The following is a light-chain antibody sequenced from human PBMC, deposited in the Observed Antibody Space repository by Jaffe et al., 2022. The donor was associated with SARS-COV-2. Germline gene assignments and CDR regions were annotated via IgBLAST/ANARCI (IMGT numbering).Light chain of an antibody. Sequence: EIVLTQSPGTLSLSPGERVTLSCRASQSVSSDYLAWYQQKPGQAPRLLIYGASKRAAGIPDRFSGSGSGTDFTLTISRLEPDDFAVYCCQQYGSSPLYSFGQGTRLEIK. J-gene: IGKJ2*03. CDR3: QQYGSSPLYS. CDR1: QSVSSDY. V-gene: IGKV3-20*01. CDR2: GAS.